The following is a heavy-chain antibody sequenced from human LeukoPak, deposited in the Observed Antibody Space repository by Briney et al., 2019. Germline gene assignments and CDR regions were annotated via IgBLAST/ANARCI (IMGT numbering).Heavy chain of an antibody. V-gene: IGHV4-59*01. J-gene: IGHJ4*02. CDR3: ARGVGYYYDSSGYYYPY. CDR2: IYYSGST. CDR1: GGSISSYY. Sequence: SETLSLTCTVSGGSISSYYWSWIQQPPGKGLEWVGYIYYSGSTNYNPSLKSRVTISVDTSKNQFSLKLSSVTAADTAVYYCARGVGYYYDSSGYYYPYWGQGTLVTVSS. D-gene: IGHD3-22*01.